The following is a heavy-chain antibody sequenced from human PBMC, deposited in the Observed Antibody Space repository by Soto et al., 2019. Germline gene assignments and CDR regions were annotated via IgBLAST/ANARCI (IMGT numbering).Heavy chain of an antibody. Sequence: EVQLVESGGGLIQPGGSLRLSCAVSGFTVSNNYMSWVRQAPGKGLEGVSVIYSGGYTAYGDSVKGRFTISRDNSKNTLKLQIKSLGPGAPAVFSCARRPGGGGYWGQGTLVTVSS. CDR1: GFTVSNNY. J-gene: IGHJ4*02. CDR3: ARRPGGGGY. V-gene: IGHV3-53*01. D-gene: IGHD3-10*01. CDR2: IYSGGYT.